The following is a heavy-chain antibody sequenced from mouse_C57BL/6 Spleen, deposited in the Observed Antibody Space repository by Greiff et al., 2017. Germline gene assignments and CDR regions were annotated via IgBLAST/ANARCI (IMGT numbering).Heavy chain of an antibody. J-gene: IGHJ3*01. Sequence: EVQVVESGGGLVKPGGSLKLSCAASGFTFSDYGMHWVRQAPEKGLEWVAYISSGISTIYYADKVKGRFTISRDNAKNTLFMHMTSLRSEDTAMYYCARGYYSNPWFAYWGQGTLVTVSA. D-gene: IGHD2-5*01. V-gene: IGHV5-17*01. CDR2: ISSGISTI. CDR3: ARGYYSNPWFAY. CDR1: GFTFSDYG.